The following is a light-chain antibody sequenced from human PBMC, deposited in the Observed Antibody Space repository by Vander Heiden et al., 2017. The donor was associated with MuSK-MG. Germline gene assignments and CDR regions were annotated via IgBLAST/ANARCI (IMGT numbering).Light chain of an antibody. Sequence: DIVMPQSPLSLPVTPGEPASISCRSSQSLLHSNGYNYLDWFLQKPGQSPQLLIYLGSSRASGVPDRFNGSGSGTDFTLKISRVEAEDVGVYYCMQALQTPGTFGPGTKVDIK. J-gene: IGKJ3*01. CDR2: LGS. CDR1: QSLLHSNGYNY. CDR3: MQALQTPGT. V-gene: IGKV2-28*01.